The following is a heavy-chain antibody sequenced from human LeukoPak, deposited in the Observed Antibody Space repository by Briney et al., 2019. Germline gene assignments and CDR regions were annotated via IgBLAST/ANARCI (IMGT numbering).Heavy chain of an antibody. V-gene: IGHV5-51*01. D-gene: IGHD2-15*01. J-gene: IGHJ4*02. CDR1: GYGFPSYW. Sequence: GESLKISCNGSGYGFPSYWIGWLRQMPGKGLEWMGIIYPADSDARYSPSFQGQVTLSADKSISTAYLQWSSLKASDSAMYYCASEYCSGGNCYFDYWGQGTLVTVSS. CDR2: IYPADSDA. CDR3: ASEYCSGGNCYFDY.